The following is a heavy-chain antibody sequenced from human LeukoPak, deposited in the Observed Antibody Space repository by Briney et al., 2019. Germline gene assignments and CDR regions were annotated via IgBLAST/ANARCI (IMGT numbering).Heavy chain of an antibody. CDR1: GGTFSNYA. Sequence: GASVKVSCKASGGTFSNYAISWVRQAPGQGLEWMGGIIPIFGTANYAQKFQGRVTITADESTSTAYMELSSLRSEDTAVYYCARVIFDPNGRRYFDYWGQGTLVTVSS. CDR3: ARVIFDPNGRRYFDY. J-gene: IGHJ4*02. D-gene: IGHD2-15*01. CDR2: IIPIFGTA. V-gene: IGHV1-69*01.